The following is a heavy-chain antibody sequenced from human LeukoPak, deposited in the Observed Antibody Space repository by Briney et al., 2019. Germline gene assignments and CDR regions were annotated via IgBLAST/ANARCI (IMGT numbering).Heavy chain of an antibody. CDR3: ARETPRRGETRDGYR. CDR1: GYTFTSYY. V-gene: IGHV1-46*01. J-gene: IGHJ4*02. D-gene: IGHD5-24*01. CDR2: INPAGGTT. Sequence: ASVKVSCKASGYTFTSYYIQWVRQAPGQGLEWMGIINPAGGTTNYAQKFQGRVTMTRDTSTSTVYMELSSLRSEDTAVYYCARETPRRGETRDGYRWGQGTVVTVSS.